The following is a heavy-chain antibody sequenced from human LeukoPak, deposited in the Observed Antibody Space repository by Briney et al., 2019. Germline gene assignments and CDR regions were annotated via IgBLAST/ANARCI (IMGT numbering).Heavy chain of an antibody. CDR3: ARDNIVVVVAATPTPFDY. D-gene: IGHD2-15*01. Sequence: ASVKVSCKASGYTFTSYGISWVRQAPGQGLEWMGWISAYNGNTNYAQKLQGRVTMTTDTSTSTAYMELRSLRSDDTAVYYCARDNIVVVVAATPTPFDYWGQGTLVTVYS. J-gene: IGHJ4*02. CDR2: ISAYNGNT. CDR1: GYTFTSYG. V-gene: IGHV1-18*01.